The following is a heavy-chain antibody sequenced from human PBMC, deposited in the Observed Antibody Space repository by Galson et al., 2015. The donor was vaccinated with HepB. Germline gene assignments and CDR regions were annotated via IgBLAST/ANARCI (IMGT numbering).Heavy chain of an antibody. CDR3: ARGSIAARDAFDI. D-gene: IGHD6-6*01. CDR2: IYYSGST. J-gene: IGHJ3*02. V-gene: IGHV4-30-4*01. CDR1: GGSISSGDYY. Sequence: TLSLTCTVSGGSISSGDYYWSWIRQPPGKGLEWIGYIYYSGSTYYNPSLKSRVTISVDTSKNQFSLKLSSVTAADTAVYYCARGSIAARDAFDIWGQGTMVTVSS.